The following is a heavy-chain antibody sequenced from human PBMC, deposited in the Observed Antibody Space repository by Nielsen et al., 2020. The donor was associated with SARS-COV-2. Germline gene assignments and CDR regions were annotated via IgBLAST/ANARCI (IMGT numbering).Heavy chain of an antibody. CDR1: GGSFSGYY. D-gene: IGHD1-14*01. CDR3: ARGEVVGNYYYGMDV. CDR2: INHSGST. J-gene: IGHJ6*02. Sequence: SETLSLTCAVYGGSFSGYYWSWIRQPPGKGLEWIGEINHSGSTNHNPSLKSRVTISVDTSKNQFSLKLSSVTAADTAVYYCARGEVVGNYYYGMDVWGQGITVTVSS. V-gene: IGHV4-34*01.